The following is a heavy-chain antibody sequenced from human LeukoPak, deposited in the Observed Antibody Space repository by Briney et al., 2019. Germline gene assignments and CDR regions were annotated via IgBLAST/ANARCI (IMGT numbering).Heavy chain of an antibody. CDR1: GFTFSNYE. CDR2: IGSSGSTI. J-gene: IGHJ6*02. V-gene: IGHV3-48*03. Sequence: GGSLRLSCAASGFTFSNYEMNWVRQAPGKGLEWVSYIGSSGSTIYYADSVKGRFTISRDNAKNSLYLQMNSLRAEDTAVYYCARASSYDYTYYGMDVWGQGTTVTVSS. CDR3: ARASSYDYTYYGMDV. D-gene: IGHD3-10*01.